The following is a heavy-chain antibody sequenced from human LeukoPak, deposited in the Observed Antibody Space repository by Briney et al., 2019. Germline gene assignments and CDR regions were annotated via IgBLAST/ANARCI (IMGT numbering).Heavy chain of an antibody. V-gene: IGHV3-33*01. CDR3: ARDRNYDFWSANYGMDV. J-gene: IGHJ6*02. CDR1: GFTFSSYG. D-gene: IGHD3-3*01. Sequence: GGSLRLSCAASGFTFSSYGMHWVRQAPGKGLEWVAVIWYDGSNKYYADSVKGRFTISRDNSKNTLYLQMNSLRAEDTAVYYCARDRNYDFWSANYGMDVWGQGTTVTVSS. CDR2: IWYDGSNK.